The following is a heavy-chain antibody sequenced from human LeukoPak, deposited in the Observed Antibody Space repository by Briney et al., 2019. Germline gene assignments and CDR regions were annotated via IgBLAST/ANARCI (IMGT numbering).Heavy chain of an antibody. D-gene: IGHD2-21*02. CDR2: IYSGGST. V-gene: IGHV3-66*01. CDR3: ARPRGGDSSYGMDV. CDR1: GFTFSSYS. J-gene: IGHJ6*02. Sequence: GGSLRLSCAASGFTFSSYSMNWVRQAPGKGLEWVSVIYSGGSTYYADSVKGRFTISRDNSKNTLYLQMNSLRAEDTAVYYCARPRGGDSSYGMDVWGQGTTVTVSS.